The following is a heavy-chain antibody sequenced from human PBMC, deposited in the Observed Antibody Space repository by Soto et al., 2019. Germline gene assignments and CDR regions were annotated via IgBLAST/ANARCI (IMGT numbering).Heavy chain of an antibody. CDR3: AGVGAGLDDSSGYFDY. J-gene: IGHJ4*02. V-gene: IGHV4-30-4*01. CDR1: GGSISSGDYY. D-gene: IGHD3-22*01. CDR2: IYYSGST. Sequence: PSETLSLTCTVSGGSISSGDYYWSWIRQPQGKGLEWIGYIYYSGSTYYNPSLKSRVTISVDTSKNQYSLKLSSVTDADTAVYYCAGVGAGLDDSSGYFDYWGQGTLVTVSS.